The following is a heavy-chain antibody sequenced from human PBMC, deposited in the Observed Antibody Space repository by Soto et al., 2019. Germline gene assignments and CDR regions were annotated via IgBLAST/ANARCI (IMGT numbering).Heavy chain of an antibody. CDR1: GGSVSNKTYY. CDR2: INHSGFT. V-gene: IGHV4-61*01. CDR3: ARAAVKLGATLFDS. Sequence: SETLSLTCSVSGGSVSNKTYYWSWIRQPPWKRLEWIGEINHSGFTNYNPTLKSRVTISRDASKNQFSLRLSSMTAADSAVYFCARAAVKLGATLFDSWGQGXLVTVYS. D-gene: IGHD1-26*01. J-gene: IGHJ4*02.